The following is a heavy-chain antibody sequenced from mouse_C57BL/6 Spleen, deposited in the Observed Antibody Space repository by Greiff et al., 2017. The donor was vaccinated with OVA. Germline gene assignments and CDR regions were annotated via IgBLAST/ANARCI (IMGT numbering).Heavy chain of an antibody. D-gene: IGHD2-3*01. CDR3: GSRGDGSPFAY. Sequence: QVQLQQSGAELVKPGASVKISCKASGYAFSSYCMNWVKQRPGKGLEWIGKIYPGDGDTNYNGKFKGKATLTADKSSSTAYMQLSSLTSEDSAVYFCGSRGDGSPFAYWGQGTLVTVSP. J-gene: IGHJ3*01. CDR1: GYAFSSYC. V-gene: IGHV1-80*01. CDR2: IYPGDGDT.